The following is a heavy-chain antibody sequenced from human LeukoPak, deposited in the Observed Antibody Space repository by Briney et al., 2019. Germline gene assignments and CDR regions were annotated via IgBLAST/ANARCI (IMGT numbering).Heavy chain of an antibody. D-gene: IGHD3-10*01. CDR1: GYSFTTYW. J-gene: IGHJ5*02. V-gene: IGHV5-51*01. CDR2: IYPGDYDT. CDR3: ARTYYYGSGSDHNWFDP. Sequence: HGESLKISCKGSGYSFTTYWIGWVRQMPGKGLEWIGIIYPGDYDTRYRPSFQGQVTISADKSISTAYLQWSSLKASDTAMYYCARTYYYGSGSDHNWFDPWGQGTLVTVSS.